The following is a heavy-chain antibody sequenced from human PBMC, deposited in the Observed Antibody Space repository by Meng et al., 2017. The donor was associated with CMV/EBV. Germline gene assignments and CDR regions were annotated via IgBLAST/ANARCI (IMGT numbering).Heavy chain of an antibody. D-gene: IGHD2-2*01. Sequence: GESLKISCAGSGFSFSSYEMTWVRQAPGKGLEWLGHISNSGSTIYYADSVKGRFTISRDNAKNSLYLQMNSLRAEDTALYYCAGQDCSSTRCSYHFYYGMDVWGQGTTVTVSS. V-gene: IGHV3-48*03. CDR2: ISNSGSTI. CDR3: AGQDCSSTRCSYHFYYGMDV. J-gene: IGHJ6*02. CDR1: GFSFSSYE.